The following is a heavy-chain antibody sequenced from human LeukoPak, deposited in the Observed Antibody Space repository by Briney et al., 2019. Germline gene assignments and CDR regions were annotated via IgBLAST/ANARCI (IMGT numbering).Heavy chain of an antibody. D-gene: IGHD3-16*02. J-gene: IGHJ4*02. Sequence: ASVKVSCKASGYTXTSYGISGVRQAPGQGLEWMGWISAYNGNTNYAQKFQGRVTMTTDTSTSTAYMELRNLRSDDTAVYYCARSYRSREFDYWGQGTLVTVSS. CDR2: ISAYNGNT. CDR3: ARSYRSREFDY. V-gene: IGHV1-18*01. CDR1: GYTXTSYG.